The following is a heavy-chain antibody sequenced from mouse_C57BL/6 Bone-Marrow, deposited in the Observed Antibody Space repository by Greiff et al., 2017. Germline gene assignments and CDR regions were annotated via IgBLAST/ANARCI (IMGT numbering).Heavy chain of an antibody. CDR3: TTWTTVVDAMDY. CDR1: GFNIKDDY. J-gene: IGHJ4*01. D-gene: IGHD1-1*01. V-gene: IGHV14-4*01. CDR2: IDPENGDT. Sequence: EVQLKESGAELVRPGASVKLSCTASGFNIKDDYMHWVKQRPEQGLEWIGWIDPENGDTEYASKFQGKATITADTSSNTAYLQLSSLTSEDTAVYYCTTWTTVVDAMDYWGQGTSVTVSS.